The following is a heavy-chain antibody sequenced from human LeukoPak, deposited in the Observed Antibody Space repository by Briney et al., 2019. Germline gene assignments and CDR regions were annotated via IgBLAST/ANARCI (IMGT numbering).Heavy chain of an antibody. V-gene: IGHV3-30*18. CDR1: GFTFTNYG. D-gene: IGHD3-10*01. CDR2: VSSDATNK. CDR3: AKGRVWFGELLFTMDV. J-gene: IGHJ6*02. Sequence: QPGGSLRLSCAASGFTFTNYGMHWVRQAPGKGLEWVAVVSSDATNKYYADSVKGRFTISRENSKNTLYSQMNSLRGEDTAVYYCAKGRVWFGELLFTMDVWGQGTTVTVSS.